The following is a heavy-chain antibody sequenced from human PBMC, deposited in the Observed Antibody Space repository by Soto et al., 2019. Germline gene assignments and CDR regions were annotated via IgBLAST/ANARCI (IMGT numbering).Heavy chain of an antibody. CDR1: GGTFSSYA. CDR2: IIPIFGTA. J-gene: IGHJ6*02. Sequence: QVQLVQSGAEVKKPGSSVKVSCKASGGTFSSYAISWVRQAPGQGLEWMGGIIPIFGTANYAQKLQGRVTITADESTSTASVVLSSLRSEDTAVYCCAATVTTFLVYYGMDVWGQGTTVTVSS. V-gene: IGHV1-69*12. CDR3: AATVTTFLVYYGMDV. D-gene: IGHD4-17*01.